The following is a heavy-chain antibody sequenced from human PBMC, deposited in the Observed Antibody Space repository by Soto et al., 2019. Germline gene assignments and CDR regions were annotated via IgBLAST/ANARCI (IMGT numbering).Heavy chain of an antibody. CDR2: IYSGGST. CDR3: ARDNVAVAGAISTNYYYYYGMDV. CDR1: GFTVSSNY. V-gene: IGHV3-53*01. D-gene: IGHD6-19*01. Sequence: GGSLRLSCAASGFTVSSNYMSWVRQAPGKGLEWVSVIYSGGSTYYADSVKGRFTISRDNSKNTLYLQMNSLRAEDTAVYYCARDNVAVAGAISTNYYYYYGMDVWGQGTTITVSS. J-gene: IGHJ6*02.